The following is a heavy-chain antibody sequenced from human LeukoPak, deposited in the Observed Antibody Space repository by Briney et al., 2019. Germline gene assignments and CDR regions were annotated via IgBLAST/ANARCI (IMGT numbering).Heavy chain of an antibody. CDR3: AKAYGSGSYRPHYFDY. V-gene: IGHV4-34*01. CDR2: INHSGST. CDR1: GGSFSGYY. Sequence: PSETLSLTSAVSGGSFSGYYCSCIRQPPGKGLEWIGEINHSGSTNYNPSLKSRVTISVDTSTNQFSPKLSAVSPPATPLYFSAKAYGSGSYRPHYFDYWGQGPLVSVSS. D-gene: IGHD3-10*01. J-gene: IGHJ4*02.